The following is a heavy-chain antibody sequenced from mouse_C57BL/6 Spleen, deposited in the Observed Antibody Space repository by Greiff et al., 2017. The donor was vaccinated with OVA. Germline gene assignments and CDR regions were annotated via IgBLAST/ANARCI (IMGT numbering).Heavy chain of an antibody. Sequence: QVQLQQSGAELVKPGASVKISCKASGYAFSSYWMNWVKQRPGKGLEWIGQIYPGDGDTNYNGKFKGKATLTADKSSSTAYMQLSSLTSEDSAVYFCASLDYVSSPSYWYFDVWGTGTTVTVSS. V-gene: IGHV1-80*01. D-gene: IGHD1-1*01. CDR3: ASLDYVSSPSYWYFDV. CDR1: GYAFSSYW. J-gene: IGHJ1*03. CDR2: IYPGDGDT.